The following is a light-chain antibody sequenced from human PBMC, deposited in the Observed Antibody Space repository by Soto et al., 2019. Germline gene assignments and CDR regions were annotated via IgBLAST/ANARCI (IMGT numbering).Light chain of an antibody. Sequence: EIVLTQSPVTLSVSPGERATLSCRASQSVGSYLAWYQQKPGQAPRLLIYDASNMATGIPARFSGSGSGTEFTLTISSLQSEDFAVYYCQQYRNWPRTFGQGTKVDIK. CDR3: QQYRNWPRT. CDR1: QSVGSY. V-gene: IGKV3-11*01. CDR2: DAS. J-gene: IGKJ1*01.